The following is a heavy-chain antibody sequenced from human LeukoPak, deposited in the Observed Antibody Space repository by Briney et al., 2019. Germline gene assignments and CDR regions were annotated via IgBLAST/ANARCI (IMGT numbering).Heavy chain of an antibody. D-gene: IGHD1-26*01. Sequence: GGSLRLSCAATGLIFSSYEMIWVRQAPGKGLECVSYISSSGSTVYYADSVKGRFTISRDNAKNSLYQQMNSLRAEDTAVYYCAGRLDYWGQGTLVTVSS. CDR1: GLIFSSYE. V-gene: IGHV3-48*03. CDR2: ISSSGSTV. J-gene: IGHJ4*02. CDR3: AGRLDY.